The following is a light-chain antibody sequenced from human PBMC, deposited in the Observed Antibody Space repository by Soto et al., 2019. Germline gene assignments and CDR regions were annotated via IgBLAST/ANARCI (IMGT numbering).Light chain of an antibody. CDR1: SSDVGGYNY. V-gene: IGLV2-11*01. CDR3: CSYAGSSLYV. Sequence: QSALTQPRSVSGSPGQSVTISCTGTSSDVGGYNYVSWYQQHPGKAPKLMIDDVSKRPSGVPDRFSGSKSGNTASLTISGLQAEDEADYYCCSYAGSSLYVFGTGTKLTVL. J-gene: IGLJ1*01. CDR2: DVS.